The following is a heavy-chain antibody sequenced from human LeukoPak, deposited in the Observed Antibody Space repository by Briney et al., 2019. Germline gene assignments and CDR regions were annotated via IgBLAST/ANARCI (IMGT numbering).Heavy chain of an antibody. V-gene: IGHV3-21*01. CDR3: ARDREGYYGSGSYVY. Sequence: GGSLRLSCAASGFTFSSYSMNWVRQAPGKGLEWVSSISSSSSYIYYADSVKGRFTISRDNSKNTLYLQMNSLRAEDTAVYYCARDREGYYGSGSYVYWGQGTLVTVSS. CDR2: ISSSSSYI. D-gene: IGHD3-10*01. J-gene: IGHJ4*02. CDR1: GFTFSSYS.